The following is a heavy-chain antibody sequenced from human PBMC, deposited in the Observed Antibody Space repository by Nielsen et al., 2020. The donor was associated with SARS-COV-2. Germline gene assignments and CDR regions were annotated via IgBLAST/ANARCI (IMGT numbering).Heavy chain of an antibody. Sequence: SETLSLTCTVSGGSISSSSYYWGWIRQPPGKGLEWIGSIYYSGSTSYNPSLKSRVTISVDTSKNQFSLKLSSVTAADTAVYYCAITYSGWPYNGFDPWGQGTLVTVSS. V-gene: IGHV4-39*01. D-gene: IGHD6-19*01. CDR3: AITYSGWPYNGFDP. CDR1: GGSISSSSYY. J-gene: IGHJ5*02. CDR2: IYYSGST.